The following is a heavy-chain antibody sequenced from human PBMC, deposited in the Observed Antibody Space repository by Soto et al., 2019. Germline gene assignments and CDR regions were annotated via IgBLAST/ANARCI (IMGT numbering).Heavy chain of an antibody. CDR2: FDPEDGET. CDR1: GYTLTELS. V-gene: IGHV1-24*01. J-gene: IGHJ4*02. D-gene: IGHD2-2*01. Sequence: ASVKVSCKVSGYTLTELSMHCVRQAPGKGLEWMGGFDPEDGETIYAQKFQGRVTMTEDTSADTAYMGLSSLRSEDTAVYYCATASSNYFDYWGQGTLVTVSS. CDR3: ATASSNYFDY.